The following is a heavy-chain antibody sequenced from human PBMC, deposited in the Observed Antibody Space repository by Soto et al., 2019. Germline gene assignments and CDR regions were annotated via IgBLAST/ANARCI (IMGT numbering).Heavy chain of an antibody. CDR2: IYWDDDK. D-gene: IGHD6-19*01. Sequence: QITLKESGPTLVKPTQTLTLTCTFSGFSLSSTRMAVGWIRQPPGKALEWLALIYWDDDKRYSPFLKSRLTIPQDNSKNQVVLTMSNMDPVDTARYYCAHIVVAGLGYYFDYWGQGTLVTVSS. CDR1: GFSLSSTRMA. CDR3: AHIVVAGLGYYFDY. J-gene: IGHJ4*02. V-gene: IGHV2-5*02.